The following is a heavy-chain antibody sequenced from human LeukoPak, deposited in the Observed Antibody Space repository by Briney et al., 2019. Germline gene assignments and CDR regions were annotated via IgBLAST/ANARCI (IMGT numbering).Heavy chain of an antibody. V-gene: IGHV3-33*01. Sequence: GGSLRLPCAASGFAFSSFGMHWVRQAPGKGLEWVAVIWYDGTNKYYAGSVKGRFTISRDNSKNTLYLQMNSLRAEDTAVYYCARATVTRWFDPWGQGTLVTVSS. J-gene: IGHJ5*02. CDR3: ARATVTRWFDP. D-gene: IGHD4-17*01. CDR1: GFAFSSFG. CDR2: IWYDGTNK.